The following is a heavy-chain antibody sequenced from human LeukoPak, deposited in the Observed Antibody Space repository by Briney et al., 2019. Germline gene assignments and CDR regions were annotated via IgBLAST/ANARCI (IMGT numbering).Heavy chain of an antibody. CDR3: ARGQGAAAGTCFDY. CDR1: GYSFTSYW. CDR2: IYPGDSDT. Sequence: GESLKIYCTGSGYSFTSYWIGWVRQMPGKCLEWMGIIYPGDSDTRYGPFFQGQVTISADKSISTAYLQWSSLKASDTAMYYCARGQGAAAGTCFDYWGQGTLVTVSS. D-gene: IGHD6-13*01. V-gene: IGHV5-51*01. J-gene: IGHJ4*02.